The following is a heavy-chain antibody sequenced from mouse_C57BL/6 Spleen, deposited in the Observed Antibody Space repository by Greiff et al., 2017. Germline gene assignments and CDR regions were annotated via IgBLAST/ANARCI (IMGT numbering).Heavy chain of an antibody. V-gene: IGHV1-55*01. CDR3: ARSPRYYFDY. CDR1: GYTFTSYW. Sequence: QVQLQQPGAELVKPGASVKMSCKASGYTFTSYWITWVKQRPGQGLEWIGDIYPGSGSTNYNEKFKSKATLTVDKSSSTAYMQLSSLTSVDSAVYYCARSPRYYFDYWGEDTTLTVSS. CDR2: IYPGSGST. D-gene: IGHD1-1*01. J-gene: IGHJ2*01.